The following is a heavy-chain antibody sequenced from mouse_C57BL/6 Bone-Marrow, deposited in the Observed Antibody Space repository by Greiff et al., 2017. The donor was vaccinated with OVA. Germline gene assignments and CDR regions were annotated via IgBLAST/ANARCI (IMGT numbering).Heavy chain of an antibody. CDR3: ARCTTVVATSFDY. V-gene: IGHV1-64*01. Sequence: VQLQQPGAELVKPGASVKLSCKASGYTFTSYWMHWVKQRPGQGLEWIGMIHPNSGSTNYNEKFKSKATLTVDTSSSTAYMQLSSLTSEDSAVYYCARCTTVVATSFDYWGQGTTLTVSS. CDR1: GYTFTSYW. CDR2: IHPNSGST. D-gene: IGHD1-1*01. J-gene: IGHJ2*01.